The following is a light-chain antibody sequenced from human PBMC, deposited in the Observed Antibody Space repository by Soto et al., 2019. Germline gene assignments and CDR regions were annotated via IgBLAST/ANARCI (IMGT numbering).Light chain of an antibody. CDR3: QQRSNWPRT. CDR1: QSVTDNY. Sequence: EIVLTQSPATLSLSPWERATLSCRASQSVTDNYLAWYQQKPGQAPRLVISGASSRTSGIPDRFSGSGSGTDFTLTISSLEPEDLAVYYCQQRSNWPRTFGQGTKVDI. V-gene: IGKV3D-20*02. CDR2: GAS. J-gene: IGKJ1*01.